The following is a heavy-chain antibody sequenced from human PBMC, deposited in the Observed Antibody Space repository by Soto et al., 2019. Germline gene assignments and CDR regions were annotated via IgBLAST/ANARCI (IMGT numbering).Heavy chain of an antibody. CDR2: TYYRSKWYN. Sequence: SQTLSLTCAISGDSVSSNSAAWNWIRQSPSRGLEWLGRTYYRSKWYNDYAVSVKSRITITKDTSKNQVVLTMTNMDPVDTATYYCAHGIANYYYGMDVWGQGTTVTVSS. D-gene: IGHD6-13*01. J-gene: IGHJ6*02. V-gene: IGHV6-1*01. CDR1: GDSVSSNSAA. CDR3: AHGIANYYYGMDV.